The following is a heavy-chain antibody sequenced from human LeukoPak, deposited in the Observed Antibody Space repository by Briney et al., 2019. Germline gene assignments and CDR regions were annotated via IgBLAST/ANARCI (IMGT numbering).Heavy chain of an antibody. CDR1: GFTFSSYG. Sequence: GGSLRLTCAASGFTFSSYGMHWVRQAPGKGLEWVAVISYDGSNKYYADSVKGRFTISRDNSKNTLYLQMNSLRAEDTAVYYCAKSLIAAAGTGGFDPWGQGTLVTVSS. V-gene: IGHV3-30*18. J-gene: IGHJ5*02. D-gene: IGHD6-13*01. CDR2: ISYDGSNK. CDR3: AKSLIAAAGTGGFDP.